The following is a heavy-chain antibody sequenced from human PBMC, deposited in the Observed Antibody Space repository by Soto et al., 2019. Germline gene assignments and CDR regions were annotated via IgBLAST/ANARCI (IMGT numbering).Heavy chain of an antibody. D-gene: IGHD3-22*01. V-gene: IGHV3-53*01. CDR2: IYSGGST. Sequence: GGSLRLSCAASGFTVSSNYMSWVRQAPGKGLEWVSVIYSGGSTYYADSVKGRFTISSDNSKNTLYLQMNSLRAEDTAVYYCARENYDSSGSLGYWGQGTLVTVSS. CDR3: ARENYDSSGSLGY. CDR1: GFTVSSNY. J-gene: IGHJ4*02.